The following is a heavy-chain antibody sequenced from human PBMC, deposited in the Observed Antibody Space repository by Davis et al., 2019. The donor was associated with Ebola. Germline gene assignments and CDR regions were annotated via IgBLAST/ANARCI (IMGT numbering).Heavy chain of an antibody. D-gene: IGHD5-18*01. CDR3: AKDEGYSYAPGYY. Sequence: GESLKISCVASGFTLSGYSMNWVRQAPGRGLEWVSLINSASSHTYYADSVQGRLTISRDNAKNSLYLQMNSLRAEDTAVCYCAKDEGYSYAPGYYWGQGTLVTVSS. V-gene: IGHV3-21*01. CDR2: INSASSHT. J-gene: IGHJ4*02. CDR1: GFTLSGYS.